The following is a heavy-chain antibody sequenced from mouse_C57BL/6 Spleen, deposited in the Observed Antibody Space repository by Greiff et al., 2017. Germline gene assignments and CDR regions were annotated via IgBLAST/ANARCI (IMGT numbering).Heavy chain of an antibody. D-gene: IGHD1-1*01. CDR2: ISGGGGNT. CDR3: ARFYYYGSSYDWYFDV. V-gene: IGHV5-9*01. Sequence: EVKLKESGGGLVKPGGSLKLSCAASGFTFSSYTMSWVRQTPEKRLEWVATISGGGGNTYYPDSVKGRFTISRDNAKNTLYLQMSSLRSEDTALYYCARFYYYGSSYDWYFDVWGTGTTVTVSS. J-gene: IGHJ1*03. CDR1: GFTFSSYT.